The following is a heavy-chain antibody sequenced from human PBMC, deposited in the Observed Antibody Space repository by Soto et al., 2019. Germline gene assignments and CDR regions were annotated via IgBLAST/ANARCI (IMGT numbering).Heavy chain of an antibody. Sequence: EVQLVESGGGLVQPGGSLRLSCAASGFAFSSYAMHWVRQAPGKGLEYVSVITSNGGNTDYASSVKGRFTISRENSKNTLLPQRGTPRAEDLSVDSCVRSMPFVTGMDVWGAWTMVTAS. V-gene: IGHV3-64*01. D-gene: IGHD2-2*01. CDR3: VRSMPFVTGMDV. J-gene: IGHJ6*02. CDR2: ITSNGGNT. CDR1: GFAFSSYA.